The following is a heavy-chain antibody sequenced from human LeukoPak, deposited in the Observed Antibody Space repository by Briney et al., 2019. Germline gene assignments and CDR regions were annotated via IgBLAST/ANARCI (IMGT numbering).Heavy chain of an antibody. Sequence: GGSLRLSCAASGFTFSSYGMHWVRQAPGKGLEWVAVIWYDGGKKNYADSVKGRFTISRDNSMNTLYLQMNSLRAEDTAVYYCARSNDSPNYYYYYGMDVWGQGTTVTVSS. D-gene: IGHD2-15*01. J-gene: IGHJ6*02. CDR2: IWYDGGKK. CDR3: ARSNDSPNYYYYYGMDV. V-gene: IGHV3-33*01. CDR1: GFTFSSYG.